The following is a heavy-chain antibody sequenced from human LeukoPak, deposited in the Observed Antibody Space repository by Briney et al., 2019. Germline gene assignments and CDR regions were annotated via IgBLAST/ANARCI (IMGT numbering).Heavy chain of an antibody. J-gene: IGHJ4*02. CDR2: IIPIFGTA. CDR3: ARPRGYSYGYGGPFDY. V-gene: IGHV1-69*01. Sequence: ASVKVSCKASGGTFTSYAISWVRQAPGQGLGWRGGIIPIFGTANYAQKFQGRVTITADESTSTAYMELSSLRSEDTAVYYCARPRGYSYGYGGPFDYWGQGTLVTVSS. CDR1: GGTFTSYA. D-gene: IGHD5-18*01.